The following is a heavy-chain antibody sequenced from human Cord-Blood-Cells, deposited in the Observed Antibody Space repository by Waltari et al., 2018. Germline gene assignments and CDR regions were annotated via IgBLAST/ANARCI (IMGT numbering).Heavy chain of an antibody. J-gene: IGHJ4*02. CDR3: ARGAGIAAAGDY. Sequence: QVQLQQWGAGLLKPSETLSLTCAVYGGSFSGYYWSWIRQPPGKGLEWIGEIKHSGSTNYNPSLKSRVTISVDTSKNQFSLKLSSVTAADTAVYYCARGAGIAAAGDYWGQGTLVTVSS. CDR2: IKHSGST. CDR1: GGSFSGYY. D-gene: IGHD6-13*01. V-gene: IGHV4-34*01.